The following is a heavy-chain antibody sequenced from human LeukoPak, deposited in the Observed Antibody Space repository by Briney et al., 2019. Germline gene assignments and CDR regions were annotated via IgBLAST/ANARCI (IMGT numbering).Heavy chain of an antibody. CDR3: AKALRSGYYLFDY. J-gene: IGHJ4*02. V-gene: IGHV3-9*01. Sequence: PGRSLRLSCAASGFTFDDYAMHWVRQAPGKGLEWVSGTSWNSGSIGYADSVKGRFTISRDNAKNSLYLQMNSLRAEDTALYYCAKALRSGYYLFDYWGQGTLVTVSS. D-gene: IGHD3-22*01. CDR1: GFTFDDYA. CDR2: TSWNSGSI.